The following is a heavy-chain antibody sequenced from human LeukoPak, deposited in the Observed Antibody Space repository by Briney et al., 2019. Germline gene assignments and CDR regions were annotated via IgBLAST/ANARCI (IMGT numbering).Heavy chain of an antibody. J-gene: IGHJ6*02. CDR2: ISSSSSYI. D-gene: IGHD3-22*01. CDR3: ARDSPSSGYGMDV. V-gene: IGHV3-21*01. Sequence: GGSLRLSCAASGFTFSSYSMNWVRQAPGKGLEWVSSISSSSSYIYYADSVKGRFAISRDNAKNSLYLQMNSLRAEDTAVYYCARDSPSSGYGMDVWGQGTTVTVSS. CDR1: GFTFSSYS.